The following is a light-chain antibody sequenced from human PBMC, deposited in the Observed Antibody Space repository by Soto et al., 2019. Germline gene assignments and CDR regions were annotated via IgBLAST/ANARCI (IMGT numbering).Light chain of an antibody. V-gene: IGLV1-47*02. J-gene: IGLJ1*01. CDR3: AAWDDSLSGRV. Sequence: QSVLTQPPSASGTPGQRVTISCSGSSSNIGSNYVYWYQQLPGTAPKLLIYSNNQRPSGVPDRFSGSKSGTSAFLAISGLRSEDEADYYCAAWDDSLSGRVFGTGTKLTVL. CDR1: SSNIGSNY. CDR2: SNN.